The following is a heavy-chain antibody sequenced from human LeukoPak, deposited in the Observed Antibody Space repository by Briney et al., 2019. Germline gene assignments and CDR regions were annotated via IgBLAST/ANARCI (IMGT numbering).Heavy chain of an antibody. CDR2: ISNDETNK. D-gene: IGHD5/OR15-5a*01. J-gene: IGHJ4*02. CDR1: GFTFSRDG. Sequence: GGSLRLSCAASGFTFSRDGMHWVRQAPGKGLEWVAVISNDETNKYYTDSVKGRFTISRDNSKNMVYLQMNSLRVEDTAVYYCAKEGQRGSYGVYDDYQWGRGTLVTVSS. CDR3: AKEGQRGSYGVYDDYQ. V-gene: IGHV3-30*18.